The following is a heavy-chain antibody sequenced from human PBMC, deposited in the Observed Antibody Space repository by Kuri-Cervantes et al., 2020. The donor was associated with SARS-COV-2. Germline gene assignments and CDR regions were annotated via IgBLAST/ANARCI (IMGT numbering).Heavy chain of an antibody. CDR3: ARDRPEVVPLYYFNS. Sequence: GGLLRLSSAASGFTFSSHGMHWVRQAPGKWLEWVAVIWYDGSNKYYADSVKGRFTISRDNSKNTLYLQMNSLRAEDTAVYYCARDRPEVVPLYYFNSWGQGTLVTVSS. CDR1: GFTFSSHG. CDR2: IWYDGSNK. J-gene: IGHJ4*02. V-gene: IGHV3-33*01. D-gene: IGHD3-22*01.